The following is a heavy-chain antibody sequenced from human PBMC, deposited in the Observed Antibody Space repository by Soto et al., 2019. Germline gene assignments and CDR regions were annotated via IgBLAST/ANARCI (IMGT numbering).Heavy chain of an antibody. D-gene: IGHD6-13*01. Sequence: SVKVSCKASGGTFSSYRINWMRQAPGQGLEWVGGIVPIYRTADYAQKFQGRVTITADESARTSYMELRSLKSQDTAVYYCVRDSGAKLSSSWGQGALVTVSS. J-gene: IGHJ4*02. CDR3: VRDSGAKLSSS. V-gene: IGHV1-69*13. CDR2: IVPIYRTA. CDR1: GGTFSSYR.